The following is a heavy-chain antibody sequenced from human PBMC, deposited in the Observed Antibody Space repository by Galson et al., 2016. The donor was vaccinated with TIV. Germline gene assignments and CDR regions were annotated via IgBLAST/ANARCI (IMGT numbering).Heavy chain of an antibody. Sequence: SVKVSCKASGYTFTNHQIHWVRRAPGQGLEWMGIIYLSGGAAFYAQNFQGRVTMTRDKSTTTAYMELTSLKSEDTAVYYCARDGGSGTYAMDIWGQGTTVTVSS. J-gene: IGHJ6*02. D-gene: IGHD3-10*01. CDR2: IYLSGGAA. CDR3: ARDGGSGTYAMDI. CDR1: GYTFTNHQ. V-gene: IGHV1-46*01.